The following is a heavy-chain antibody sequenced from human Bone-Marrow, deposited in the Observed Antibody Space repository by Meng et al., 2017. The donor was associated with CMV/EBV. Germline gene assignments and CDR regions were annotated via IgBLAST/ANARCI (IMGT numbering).Heavy chain of an antibody. CDR2: IWYDGTKN. CDR1: GFSFNNYG. D-gene: IGHD3-3*01. V-gene: IGHV3-33*06. J-gene: IGHJ6*02. Sequence: GESLKISCAASGFSFNNYGMHWVRQAPGKGLEWVAIIWYDGTKNYYADSVKGRFTISRDNSKNTLYLQMNSLRAEDKAVYFCAKDRRRFLEELLDFYGMDVWGQGTTVTVPS. CDR3: AKDRRRFLEELLDFYGMDV.